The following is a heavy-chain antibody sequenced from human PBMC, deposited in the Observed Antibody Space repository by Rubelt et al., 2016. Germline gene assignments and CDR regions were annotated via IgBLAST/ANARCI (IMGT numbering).Heavy chain of an antibody. J-gene: IGHJ2*01. CDR3: ARRRRYSGSSYWYFDL. V-gene: IGHV4-34*01. Sequence: QVQLQQWGAGLLKPSETLSLTCAVYGGSFSGYYWSWIRQPPGKGLEWIGEINHSGSTNYNPSLKSRVTISVDTAKTQVYLKLSSVTAADTAVYYCARRRRYSGSSYWYFDLWGRGTLVTVSS. CDR2: INHSGST. CDR1: GGSFSGYY. D-gene: IGHD1-26*01.